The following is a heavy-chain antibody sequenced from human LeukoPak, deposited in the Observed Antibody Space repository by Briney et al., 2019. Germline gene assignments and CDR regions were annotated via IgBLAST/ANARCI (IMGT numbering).Heavy chain of an antibody. Sequence: GGSLRLSCAASGFTFTTYSMDWVRQAPGKGLEWVSSISSTGSYISYTDSVKGRLTISRDNAQKSVYLQMNSLRAEDTAVYYCASVGAYTHYAPDYRGQGTLVTVSS. J-gene: IGHJ4*02. D-gene: IGHD2-2*02. CDR1: GFTFTTYS. CDR2: ISSTGSYI. CDR3: ASVGAYTHYAPDY. V-gene: IGHV3-21*01.